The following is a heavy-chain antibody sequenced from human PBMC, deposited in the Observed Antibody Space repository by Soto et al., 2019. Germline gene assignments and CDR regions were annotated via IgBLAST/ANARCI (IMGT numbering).Heavy chain of an antibody. J-gene: IGHJ4*02. CDR3: AKDKGYCSGGSCYSTYYFDY. V-gene: IGHV1-46*01. D-gene: IGHD2-15*01. Sequence: ASVKVSCKASGYTFTSYYMHWVRQAPGQGLEWMGIINPSGGSTSYAQKFQGRVTISRDNSKNTLYLQMNSLRAEDTAVYYCAKDKGYCSGGSCYSTYYFDYWGQGTLVTVSS. CDR2: INPSGGST. CDR1: GYTFTSYY.